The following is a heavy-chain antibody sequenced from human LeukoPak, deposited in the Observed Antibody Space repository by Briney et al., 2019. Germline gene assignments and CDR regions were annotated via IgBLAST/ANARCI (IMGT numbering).Heavy chain of an antibody. Sequence: GGSLRLSCAASGFTFSSYGMHWVRQVPGKGLEWVANIKKDGSETYYVDSVKGRFTISRDNAKNSLYLQMNSLRAEDTAMYYCARGRYSGTIYYFDYWGQGTLVTVSS. CDR3: ARGRYSGTIYYFDY. J-gene: IGHJ4*02. CDR1: GFTFSSYG. CDR2: IKKDGSET. V-gene: IGHV3-7*03. D-gene: IGHD5-12*01.